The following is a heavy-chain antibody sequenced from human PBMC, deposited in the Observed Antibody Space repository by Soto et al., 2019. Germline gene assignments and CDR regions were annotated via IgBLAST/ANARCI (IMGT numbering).Heavy chain of an antibody. CDR2: IKGDGSET. V-gene: IGHV3-7*04. CDR3: ARDLGGLHVDY. CDR1: GFTFSNYW. Sequence: EVQLVESGGGLVQPGGSLTLSCAASGFTFSNYWMTWVRQAPGRGLEWVANIKGDGSETHYVDSVRGRFTISRDNAKNSLYLQMNSLRAEDTAVYYCARDLGGLHVDYWGQGTLVTVTS. J-gene: IGHJ4*02. D-gene: IGHD5-18*01.